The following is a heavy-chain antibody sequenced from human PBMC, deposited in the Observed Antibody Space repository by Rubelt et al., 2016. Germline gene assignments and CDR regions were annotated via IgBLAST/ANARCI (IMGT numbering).Heavy chain of an antibody. CDR1: GGSFSGYY. Sequence: QVQLQQWGAGLLKPSETLSLTCAVYGGSFSGYYWSWIRQPPGKGLEWIGEINHSGSTNYNPSLKSRVTISVDTSQNQFSLKLSSVTAADTAVYYCARGRTRYYYDSSGYYYFDYWGQGTLVTVSS. CDR2: INHSGST. V-gene: IGHV4-34*01. D-gene: IGHD3-22*01. J-gene: IGHJ4*02. CDR3: ARGRTRYYYDSSGYYYFDY.